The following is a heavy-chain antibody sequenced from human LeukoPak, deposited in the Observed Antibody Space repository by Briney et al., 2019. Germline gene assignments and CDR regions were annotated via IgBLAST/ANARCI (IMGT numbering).Heavy chain of an antibody. V-gene: IGHV5-51*01. CDR2: IYPGDSDT. J-gene: IGHJ4*02. Sequence: GGSLMISCKGSGYSFTSYWIGWGRQMAGKGLEWMGIIYPGDSDTRYSPSFQGQVTISADKSISTAYLQWSSLKASDTAMSYCAGRYSSSCHPDYWGQGTLVTVSS. CDR3: AGRYSSSCHPDY. CDR1: GYSFTSYW. D-gene: IGHD6-13*01.